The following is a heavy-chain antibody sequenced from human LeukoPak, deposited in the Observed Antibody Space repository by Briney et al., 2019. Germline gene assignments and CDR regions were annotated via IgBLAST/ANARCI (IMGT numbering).Heavy chain of an antibody. V-gene: IGHV3-66*01. J-gene: IGHJ3*02. CDR1: GFTVSSNY. CDR2: IYSGGST. Sequence: GGSLRLSYAASGFTVSSNYMSWVRQAPGKGLEWVSVIYSGGSTYYADSVKGRFTISRDNSKNTLYLQMNSLRAEDTAVYYCARLRYCGSTICHREAFDIWGQGTMVTVSS. D-gene: IGHD2-2*01. CDR3: ARLRYCGSTICHREAFDI.